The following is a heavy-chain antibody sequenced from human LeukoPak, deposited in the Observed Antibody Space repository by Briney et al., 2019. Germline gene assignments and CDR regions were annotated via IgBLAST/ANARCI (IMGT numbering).Heavy chain of an antibody. J-gene: IGHJ4*02. CDR2: IYYSGST. V-gene: IGHV4-59*01. Sequence: SETLSLTCSVSGGSISSYYWSWIRQPPGKGLEWIGYIYYSGSTNYNPSLKSRVTISVDTSKNQFSLKLSSVTAADTAVYYCARTVGYFDYWGQGTLVTVSS. CDR1: GGSISSYY. CDR3: ARTVGYFDY. D-gene: IGHD1-26*01.